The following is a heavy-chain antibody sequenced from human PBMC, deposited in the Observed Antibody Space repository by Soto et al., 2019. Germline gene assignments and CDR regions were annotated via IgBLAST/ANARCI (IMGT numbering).Heavy chain of an antibody. CDR1: GFNFSDYY. D-gene: IGHD3-10*01. CDR2: ISTNSRYI. J-gene: IGHJ4*02. V-gene: IGHV3-11*06. CDR3: ARGLGGSYFIAY. Sequence: QVQLVESGGGLVKPGGSLRLSCAVSGFNFSDYYMTWIRQAPGKGLEWISYISTNSRYIKYADSIEGRFTISRDNAKSSLYLQMNSLRAEDTAIYYCARGLGGSYFIAYWGQGTLVTVSS.